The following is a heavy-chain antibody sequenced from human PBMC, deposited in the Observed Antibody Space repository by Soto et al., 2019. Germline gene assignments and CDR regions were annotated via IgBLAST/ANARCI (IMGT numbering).Heavy chain of an antibody. CDR2: INAGNGNT. J-gene: IGHJ6*02. V-gene: IGHV1-3*01. CDR1: GYTFTSYA. D-gene: IGHD6-13*01. CDR3: ARSLLVGSSWYYYYYGMDV. Sequence: ASVKVSCKASGYTFTSYAMHWVRQAPGQRLEWMGWINAGNGNTKYSQKFQGRVTITRDTSASTAYMELSSLRSEDTAVYYCARSLLVGSSWYYYYYGMDVWGQGTTVTVSS.